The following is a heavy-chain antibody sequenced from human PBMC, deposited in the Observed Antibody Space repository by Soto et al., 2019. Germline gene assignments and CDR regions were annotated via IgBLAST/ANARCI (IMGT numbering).Heavy chain of an antibody. Sequence: EVQVVESGGGLVQPGGSLRLSCAASGFTSSSNSMNWVRQAPGKGLEWISYISSSSSTIYADSVKGRFTISRDNAKNSLYLQMNSLRDEDTAVYHCARVIWSGHLTSDLWGQGTLVTVSS. CDR3: ARVIWSGHLTSDL. V-gene: IGHV3-48*02. D-gene: IGHD3-3*01. CDR2: ISSSSSTI. J-gene: IGHJ5*02. CDR1: GFTSSSNS.